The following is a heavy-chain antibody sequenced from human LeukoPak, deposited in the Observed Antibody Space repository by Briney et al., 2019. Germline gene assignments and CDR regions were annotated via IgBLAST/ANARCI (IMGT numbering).Heavy chain of an antibody. CDR3: TRGHYDFRSGYHFYYYYGMDV. D-gene: IGHD3-3*01. Sequence: KPAVSLTLSCAASAFTFSNAWMSWVRPAPGKGREWVGRAKSKTNDGTPNYAAPVKGRFTISRDESKNTLYLQMNSLKTEDTAVYYCTRGHYDFRSGYHFYYYYGMDVWGQGTTVTVSS. CDR2: AKSKTNDGTP. CDR1: AFTFSNAW. J-gene: IGHJ6*02. V-gene: IGHV3-15*01.